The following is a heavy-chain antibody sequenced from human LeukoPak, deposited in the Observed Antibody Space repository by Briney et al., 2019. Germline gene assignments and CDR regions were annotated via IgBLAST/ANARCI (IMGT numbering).Heavy chain of an antibody. Sequence: NPSETLSLTCTVSGGSISSSSYYWGWIRQPPGKGLEWIGSIYYSGSTYYNPSLKSRVTISVDTSKNQFSLKLSSVTAADTAVYYCARLDKDFDSRGLGLTLTYWGQGTLVTVSS. CDR3: ARLDKDFDSRGLGLTLTY. CDR1: GGSISSSSYY. J-gene: IGHJ4*02. D-gene: IGHD3-22*01. V-gene: IGHV4-39*01. CDR2: IYYSGST.